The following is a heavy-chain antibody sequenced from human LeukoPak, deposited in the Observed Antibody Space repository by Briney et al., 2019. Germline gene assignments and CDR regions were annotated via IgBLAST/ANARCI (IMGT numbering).Heavy chain of an antibody. D-gene: IGHD3-10*01. CDR1: GGSISSYY. J-gene: IGHJ6*03. Sequence: PSETLSLTCTVSGGSISSYYWSWIRQPPGKGVEWIGYIYYSGSTNYNPSLKSRVTISVDTSKNQFSLKLSSVTAADTAVYYCARVEEGYGSGRRENYYYYYMDVWGKGTTVTISS. CDR3: ARVEEGYGSGRRENYYYYYMDV. V-gene: IGHV4-59*01. CDR2: IYYSGST.